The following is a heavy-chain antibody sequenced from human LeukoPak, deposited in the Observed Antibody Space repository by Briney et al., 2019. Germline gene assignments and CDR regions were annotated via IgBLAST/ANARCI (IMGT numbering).Heavy chain of an antibody. CDR1: GFTFSSYW. Sequence: GGSLRLSCAASGFTFSSYWMSWVRQAPGKGLEWVANIKQDGSEEYYVDSVKGRFTISRDNAKNSLYLQMNSLRAEDTAVYYCAKAHRVGFPYYMDVWGKGTTVTISS. D-gene: IGHD2-15*01. CDR3: AKAHRVGFPYYMDV. V-gene: IGHV3-7*03. CDR2: IKQDGSEE. J-gene: IGHJ6*03.